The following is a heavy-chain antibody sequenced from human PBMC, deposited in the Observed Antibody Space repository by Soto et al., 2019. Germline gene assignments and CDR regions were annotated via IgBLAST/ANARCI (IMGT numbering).Heavy chain of an antibody. D-gene: IGHD2-21*01. Sequence: PGGSLRLSCAASGFIFRDAWISWVRQAPGKGLVWIGRVKSKSEGGTTDYAALVKGRFTVSRGDSINTVSLQMDSLKMEDTAVYFCVAGSPFEYWGQGTLVTVSS. CDR3: VAGSPFEY. CDR1: GFIFRDAW. V-gene: IGHV3-15*05. CDR2: VKSKSEGGTT. J-gene: IGHJ4*02.